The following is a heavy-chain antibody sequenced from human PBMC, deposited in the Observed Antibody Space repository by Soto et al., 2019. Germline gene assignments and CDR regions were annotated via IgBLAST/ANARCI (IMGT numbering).Heavy chain of an antibody. Sequence: QVQLVESGGGVVQPGRSLRLSCAASGFTFSSYGMHWVRQAPGKGLEWVAVIWYDGSNKYYADSVKGRFTISRDNSKNTLYLQMNSLRAEDTAVDYCASEFGEFDYWGQGTLVTVSS. D-gene: IGHD3-10*01. CDR2: IWYDGSNK. CDR3: ASEFGEFDY. CDR1: GFTFSSYG. V-gene: IGHV3-33*01. J-gene: IGHJ4*02.